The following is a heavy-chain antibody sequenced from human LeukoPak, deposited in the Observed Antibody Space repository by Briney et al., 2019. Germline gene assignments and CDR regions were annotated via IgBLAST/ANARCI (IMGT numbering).Heavy chain of an antibody. V-gene: IGHV3-48*03. Sequence: GGSLRLSCAASGLTFSSYEMNWVRQAPGKGLEWVSYISSSGSTIYYADSVKGRFTISRDNAKNSLYLQMNSLRAEDTAVYYCARGDHIAVAGMGDYWGQGTLVTVSS. CDR3: ARGDHIAVAGMGDY. CDR2: ISSSGSTI. CDR1: GLTFSSYE. J-gene: IGHJ4*02. D-gene: IGHD6-19*01.